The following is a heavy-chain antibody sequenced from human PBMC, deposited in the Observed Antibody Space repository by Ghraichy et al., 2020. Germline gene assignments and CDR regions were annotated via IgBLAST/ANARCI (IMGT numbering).Heavy chain of an antibody. V-gene: IGHV1-69*04. CDR2: IIPILGIA. CDR3: ARGLSNYYDSSGYFPN. Sequence: SVKVSCKASGGTFSSYAISWVRQAPGQGLEWMGRIIPILGIANYAQKFQGRVTITADKSTSTAYMELSSLRSEDTAVYYCARGLSNYYDSSGYFPNWGQGTLVTVSS. J-gene: IGHJ4*02. CDR1: GGTFSSYA. D-gene: IGHD3-22*01.